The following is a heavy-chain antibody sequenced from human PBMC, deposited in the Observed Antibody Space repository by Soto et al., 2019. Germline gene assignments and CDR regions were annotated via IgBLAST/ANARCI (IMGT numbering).Heavy chain of an antibody. CDR1: GFTFSSYW. CDR3: ARGLHLNNNYYYYGMDV. J-gene: IGHJ6*02. Sequence: GGSLRLSCAASGFTFSSYWMSWVRQAPGKGLEWVANIKQDGSEKYYADSVKGRFTISRDNAKNSLYLQMNSLRAEDTAVYYCARGLHLNNNYYYYGMDVWGQGTTVTVSS. CDR2: IKQDGSEK. V-gene: IGHV3-7*04. D-gene: IGHD4-4*01.